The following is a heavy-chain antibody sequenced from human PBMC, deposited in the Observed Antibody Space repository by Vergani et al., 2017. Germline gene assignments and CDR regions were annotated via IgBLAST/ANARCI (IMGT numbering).Heavy chain of an antibody. D-gene: IGHD2-21*02. CDR2: TYYRSKWYT. Sequence: QVQLQQSGPGLVKPSQTLSLTCAISGDSVSSNSAAWNWIRQSPSRGLEWLGRTYYRSKWYTDYAVSVKSRITINPDKSKNQFSLQLNSVTPEDTAVYYCARGGDHSDSYPYNWVDPWGQGTLVTVSS. V-gene: IGHV6-1*01. J-gene: IGHJ5*02. CDR1: GDSVSSNSAA. CDR3: ARGGDHSDSYPYNWVDP.